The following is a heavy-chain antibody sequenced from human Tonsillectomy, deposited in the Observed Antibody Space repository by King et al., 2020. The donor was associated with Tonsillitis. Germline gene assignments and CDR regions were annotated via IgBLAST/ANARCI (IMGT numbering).Heavy chain of an antibody. V-gene: IGHV3-13*01. J-gene: IGHJ4*02. CDR1: GFTFSSYD. CDR3: ESCRYSSTWQLQYYFDY. CDR2: IGTAGDT. D-gene: IGHD6-13*01. Sequence: VQLVESGGGLVQPGGSLRLSCAASGFTFSSYDMHWVRQATGKGLEWVSAIGTAGDTYYPGSVKGRFTISRENAKNSLYLQMNSLRAGDTALYYCESCRYSSTWQLQYYFDYWGQGTLVTVSS.